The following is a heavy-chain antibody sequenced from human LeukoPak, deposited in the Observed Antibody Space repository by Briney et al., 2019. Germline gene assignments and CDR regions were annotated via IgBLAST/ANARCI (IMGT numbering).Heavy chain of an antibody. Sequence: GRSLRLSCAASGFTFDDYAMHWVRQAPGKGLEWVSGISWNSGSIGYADSVKGRFTISRDNAKNSLYLQMNSLRAEDTALYYCAKGSSGWYYFDYWGQGTLVTVSS. J-gene: IGHJ4*02. D-gene: IGHD6-19*01. CDR2: ISWNSGSI. CDR1: GFTFDDYA. V-gene: IGHV3-9*01. CDR3: AKGSSGWYYFDY.